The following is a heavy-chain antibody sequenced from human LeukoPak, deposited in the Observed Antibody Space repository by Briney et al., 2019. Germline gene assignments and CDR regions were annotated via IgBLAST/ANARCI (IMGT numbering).Heavy chain of an antibody. D-gene: IGHD2-2*01. J-gene: IGHJ4*02. Sequence: GGSLRLSCAASGFTFSSYWMSWVRQAPGKGLEWVANIKQDGSEKYYVDSVKGRFTISRDNAKNSLYLQMNSLRAEDTAVYYCARGEGDIVVVPAAPDYWGQGTLVTVSS. CDR3: ARGEGDIVVVPAAPDY. V-gene: IGHV3-7*03. CDR2: IKQDGSEK. CDR1: GFTFSSYW.